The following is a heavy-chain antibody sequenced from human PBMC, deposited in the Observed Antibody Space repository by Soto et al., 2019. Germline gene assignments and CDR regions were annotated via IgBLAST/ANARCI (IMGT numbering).Heavy chain of an antibody. CDR3: ARGRYYYDSSGYYVNQGFDY. CDR1: GFTVSSNY. CDR2: IYSGGST. D-gene: IGHD3-22*01. Sequence: GGSLRLSCAASGFTVSSNYMSWVRQAPGKGLEWVSVIYSGGSTYYADSVKGRFTISRDNSKNTLYLQMNSLRAEDTAVYYCARGRYYYDSSGYYVNQGFDYWGQGTLVTVSS. V-gene: IGHV3-66*01. J-gene: IGHJ4*02.